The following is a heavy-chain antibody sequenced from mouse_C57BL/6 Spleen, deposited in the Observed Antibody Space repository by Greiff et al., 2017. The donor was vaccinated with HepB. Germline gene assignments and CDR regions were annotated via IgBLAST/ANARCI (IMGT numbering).Heavy chain of an antibody. CDR1: GYTFTSYW. J-gene: IGHJ3*01. CDR3: ARAITTVVATPFAY. CDR2: IDPSDSET. D-gene: IGHD1-1*01. V-gene: IGHV1-52*01. Sequence: VQLQQPGAELVRPGSSVKLSCKASGYTFTSYWMHWVKQRPIQGLEWIGNIDPSDSETHYNQKFKDKATLTVDKSSSTAYMQLSSLTSEDSAVYYCARAITTVVATPFAYWGQGTLVTVSA.